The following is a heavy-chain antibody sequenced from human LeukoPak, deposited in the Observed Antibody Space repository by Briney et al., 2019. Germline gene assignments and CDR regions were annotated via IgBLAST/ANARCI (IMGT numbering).Heavy chain of an antibody. CDR3: ARESTMVRGVIDY. J-gene: IGHJ4*02. CDR2: ISSNGGRK. V-gene: IGHV3-64*02. Sequence: PGGSLRLSCSAYGFTFSSYAMHWVRQAPGKGLEYVSGISSNGGRKDYADSVKGRFTIFRDNSRNTLYLQMGSLRAEDMAVYYCARESTMVRGVIDYWGRGTLVTVSS. CDR1: GFTFSSYA. D-gene: IGHD3-10*01.